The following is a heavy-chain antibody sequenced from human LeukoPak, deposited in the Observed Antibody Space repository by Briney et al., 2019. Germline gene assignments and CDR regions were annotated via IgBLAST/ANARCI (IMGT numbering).Heavy chain of an antibody. CDR1: GGSISSSNW. D-gene: IGHD3-10*01. Sequence: SGTLSLTCGVSGGSISSSNWWSWVRQPPGKGLEWIGQIYHSGSTNYNPSLKSRVTISVDKSKNQSSLKLSSVTAADTAVYYCARVLYGSGTYYFDYWGQGTLVTVSS. J-gene: IGHJ4*02. CDR2: IYHSGST. V-gene: IGHV4-4*02. CDR3: ARVLYGSGTYYFDY.